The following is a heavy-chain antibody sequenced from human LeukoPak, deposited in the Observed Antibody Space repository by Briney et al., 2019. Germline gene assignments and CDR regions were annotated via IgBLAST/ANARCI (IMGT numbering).Heavy chain of an antibody. CDR2: IKQDGSQK. Sequence: GGFLRLSCEPSGFTFSSNWMSWVRQAPGKGLEWVANIKQDGSQKYYVDSVKGRFTISRDNAKNSLYLHMNSLRADDTAVYYGARDLEGLDYWGQGTLVTVSS. CDR1: GFTFSSNW. CDR3: ARDLEGLDY. J-gene: IGHJ4*02. V-gene: IGHV3-7*04. D-gene: IGHD1-1*01.